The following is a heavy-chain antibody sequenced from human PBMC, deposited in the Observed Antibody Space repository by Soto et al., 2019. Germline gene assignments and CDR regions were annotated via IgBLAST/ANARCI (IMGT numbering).Heavy chain of an antibody. Sequence: GTSVKVSCKASGGTFSSYAISWVRQAPGQGLERMGGIIPIFGTASYAQKFQVRVTITADESTSTAYMELSSLRSEDTAVYYCARVWYDSSGYSTYWGQGTLVTVSS. J-gene: IGHJ4*02. CDR1: GGTFSSYA. CDR3: ARVWYDSSGYSTY. D-gene: IGHD3-22*01. CDR2: IIPIFGTA. V-gene: IGHV1-69*13.